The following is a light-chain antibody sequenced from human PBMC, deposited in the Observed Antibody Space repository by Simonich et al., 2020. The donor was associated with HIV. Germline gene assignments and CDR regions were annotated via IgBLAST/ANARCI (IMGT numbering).Light chain of an antibody. Sequence: SALTQPASVSGSPGQSITISCTGTSSDVGSYNLVSWYQQHPGKAPKLMIYEGSKRPSGVSNRFSGYKSGNTASLTISGLQAEDEADYYCCSYAGSSTYWVFGGGTKLTVL. J-gene: IGLJ3*02. CDR2: EGS. CDR1: SSDVGSYNL. CDR3: CSYAGSSTYWV. V-gene: IGLV2-23*01.